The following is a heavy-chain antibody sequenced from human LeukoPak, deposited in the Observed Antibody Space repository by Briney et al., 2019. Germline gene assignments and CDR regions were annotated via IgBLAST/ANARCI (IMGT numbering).Heavy chain of an antibody. V-gene: IGHV1-69*13. J-gene: IGHJ5*02. CDR1: GGTFISYA. Sequence: ASVKVSCKASGGTFISYAISWVRQAPGQGLEWMGGIIPIFGTANYAQKFQGRVTITADESTSTAYMELSSLRSEDTAVYYCARSPTLYGSGSYWFDPWGQGTLVTVSS. CDR3: ARSPTLYGSGSYWFDP. D-gene: IGHD3-10*01. CDR2: IIPIFGTA.